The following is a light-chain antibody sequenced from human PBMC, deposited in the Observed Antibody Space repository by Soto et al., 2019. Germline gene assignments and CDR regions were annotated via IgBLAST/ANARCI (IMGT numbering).Light chain of an antibody. Sequence: DIVMTQSPDSLAVSLGERATISCKSSQTISYTSINKTYLAWYQQRPGQPPKLLIYWASIRGSGVPDRLSGSGFGTDFTLTISSLQTEDVAVYYCQQYFSYTLTFGGGTKVDIX. V-gene: IGKV4-1*01. CDR3: QQYFSYTLT. CDR1: QTISYTSINKTY. CDR2: WAS. J-gene: IGKJ4*01.